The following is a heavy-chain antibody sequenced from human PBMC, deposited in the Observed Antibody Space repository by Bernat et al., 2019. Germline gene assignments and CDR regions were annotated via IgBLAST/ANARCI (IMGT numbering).Heavy chain of an antibody. J-gene: IGHJ3*02. V-gene: IGHV1-3*01. CDR1: GYTFTSYA. CDR2: INAGNGNT. Sequence: QVQLVQSGAEVKKPGASVKVSCKASGYTFTSYAMHWVRQAPGQRLEWMGWINAGNGNTKYSQKFQGRVTITRDTSASTAYMELSSLRSEDTAVYYCARDTADYGDYDWGWDIWGQGTMVTVSS. CDR3: ARDTADYGDYDWGWDI. D-gene: IGHD4-17*01.